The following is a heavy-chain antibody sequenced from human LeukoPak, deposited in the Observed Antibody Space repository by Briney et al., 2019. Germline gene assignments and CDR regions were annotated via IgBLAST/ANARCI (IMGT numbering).Heavy chain of an antibody. CDR1: GFTSSSHA. J-gene: IGHJ4*02. V-gene: IGHV3-30*04. Sequence: GASLGLSCAASGFTSSSHAVHWVRQAPGKGLEWVAVISFDGSKKYYADSVKGRFTISRDNSKNTLFLQLSSLRTEDTAVYYCARGTGYDLALDYWGQGALVTVSS. CDR2: ISFDGSKK. D-gene: IGHD5-12*01. CDR3: ARGTGYDLALDY.